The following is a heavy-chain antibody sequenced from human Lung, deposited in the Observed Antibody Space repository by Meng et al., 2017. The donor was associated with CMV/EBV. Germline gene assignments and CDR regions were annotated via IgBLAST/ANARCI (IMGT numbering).Heavy chain of an antibody. CDR3: ASSGYSYGYGYYGMDV. V-gene: IGHV4-59*01. Sequence: SETLSLXCTVSGGSISSYYWSWIWQPPGKGLEWIGYIYYSGSTNYNPSLKSRVTISVDTSKNQFSLKLSSVTAADTAVYYCASSGYSYGYGYYGMDVWGQGXTVTVSS. CDR2: IYYSGST. D-gene: IGHD5-18*01. CDR1: GGSISSYY. J-gene: IGHJ6*02.